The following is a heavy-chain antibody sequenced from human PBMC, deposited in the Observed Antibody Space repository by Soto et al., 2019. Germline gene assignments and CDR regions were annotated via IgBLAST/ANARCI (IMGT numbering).Heavy chain of an antibody. D-gene: IGHD4-4*01. V-gene: IGHV4-59*06. Sequence: PSETLSLTCSVYGGSFSGYYYNWIRQSPGKGLERIGYIYYSGSTYYNPSLKSRVTISVDTSKNQFSLKLSSVTAADTAVYYCARTSNDYSNHIWFDPWGQGTLVTVSS. CDR3: ARTSNDYSNHIWFDP. J-gene: IGHJ5*02. CDR2: IYYSGST. CDR1: GGSFSGYY.